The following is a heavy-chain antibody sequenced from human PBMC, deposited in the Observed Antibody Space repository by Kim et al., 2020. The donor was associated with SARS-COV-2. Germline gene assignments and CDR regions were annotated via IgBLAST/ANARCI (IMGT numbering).Heavy chain of an antibody. V-gene: IGHV1-8*01. Sequence: QKFQGRVTMTRNTSISTAYMELSSLRSEDTAVYYCARGLGTVAGDNWFDPWGQGTLVTVSS. D-gene: IGHD6-19*01. CDR3: ARGLGTVAGDNWFDP. J-gene: IGHJ5*02.